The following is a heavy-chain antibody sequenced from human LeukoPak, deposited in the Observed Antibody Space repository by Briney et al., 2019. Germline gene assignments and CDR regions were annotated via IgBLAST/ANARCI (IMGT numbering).Heavy chain of an antibody. CDR2: ISSSSSYI. D-gene: IGHD2-8*01. CDR3: ARFGYCTNGVCSEGAFDI. J-gene: IGHJ3*02. CDR1: GFTFSRYS. V-gene: IGHV3-21*01. Sequence: PGGSLRLSCAASGFTFSRYSMNWVRQAPGKGLEWVSSISSSSSYIYYADSVKGRFTISRDNAKNSLYLQMNSLRAEDTAVYYCARFGYCTNGVCSEGAFDIWGQGTMVTVSS.